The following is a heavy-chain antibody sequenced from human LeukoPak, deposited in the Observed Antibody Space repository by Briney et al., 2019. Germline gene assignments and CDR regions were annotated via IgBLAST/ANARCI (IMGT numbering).Heavy chain of an antibody. V-gene: IGHV3-30*03. CDR2: ISYDGSNK. CDR1: GFTFSSYG. Sequence: PGGSLRLSCAASGFTFSSYGMHWVRQAPGKGLEWVAVISYDGSNKYYADSVKGRFTISRDNSKNRLYLQMNSLRAEDTAVYYCARVTATYYDFWSGWGAFNIWGQGTMVTVSS. J-gene: IGHJ3*02. CDR3: ARVTATYYDFWSGWGAFNI. D-gene: IGHD3-3*01.